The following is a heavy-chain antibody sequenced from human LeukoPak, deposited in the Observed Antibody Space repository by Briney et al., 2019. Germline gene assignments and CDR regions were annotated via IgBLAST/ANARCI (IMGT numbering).Heavy chain of an antibody. J-gene: IGHJ4*02. V-gene: IGHV1-69*05. CDR2: IIPIFGTA. CDR1: GGTFSSYA. CDR3: ARDRRGQEFDY. Sequence: SVKVSCKASGGTFSSYAISWLRQAPGQGLEWMGRIIPIFGTANYAQKFQGRVTTTTDESTSTAYMELSSLRSEDTAVYYRARDRRGQEFDYWGQGTLVTVSS.